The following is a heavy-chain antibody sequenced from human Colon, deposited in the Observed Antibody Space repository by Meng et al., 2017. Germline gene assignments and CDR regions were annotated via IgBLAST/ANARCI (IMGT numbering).Heavy chain of an antibody. CDR3: ARGRGNQPLFDF. V-gene: IGHV1-69*02. Sequence: VQLVKSGGEVKKTGSSVKVSCKASGGTLSSYTISWVRQAPGQGLEWMGRIIPILGIANYAQKFQGRVTITADKSTSTAYMELSSLTFEDTAVYFCARGRGNQPLFDFWGQGTLVTVSS. CDR2: IIPILGIA. J-gene: IGHJ4*02. D-gene: IGHD2/OR15-2a*01. CDR1: GGTLSSYT.